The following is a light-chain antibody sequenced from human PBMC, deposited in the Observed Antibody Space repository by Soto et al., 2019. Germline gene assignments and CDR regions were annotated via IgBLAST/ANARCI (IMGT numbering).Light chain of an antibody. CDR1: QSVSSGY. Sequence: EIVLTQSPATLSLSPGERATLSCGASQSVSSGYLAWYQQKPGLAPRLLIYDASSRATGIPDRFSGSGSGTDFTLTISRLEPEDFAVYYCQQYGSSPPMYTFGQGTKLEIK. CDR3: QQYGSSPPMYT. CDR2: DAS. J-gene: IGKJ2*01. V-gene: IGKV3D-20*01.